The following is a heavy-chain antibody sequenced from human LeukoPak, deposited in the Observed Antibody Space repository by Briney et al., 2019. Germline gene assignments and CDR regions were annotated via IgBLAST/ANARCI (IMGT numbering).Heavy chain of an antibody. CDR2: INHSGST. CDR3: ARVVDFWSGYYLDY. V-gene: IGHV4-34*01. Sequence: PSETPSLTCAVYGGSFSGYYWSWIRQPPGKGLEWIGEINHSGSTNYNPSLKSRVTISVDTSKNQFSLKLSSVTAADTAVYYCARVVDFWSGYYLDYWGQGTLVTVSS. CDR1: GGSFSGYY. D-gene: IGHD3-3*01. J-gene: IGHJ4*02.